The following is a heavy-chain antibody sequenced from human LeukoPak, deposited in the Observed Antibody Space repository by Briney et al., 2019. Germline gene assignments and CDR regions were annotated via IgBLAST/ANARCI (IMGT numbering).Heavy chain of an antibody. D-gene: IGHD3-9*01. CDR3: ARLDPSFDAFSDAFDI. CDR2: IYYSGRT. J-gene: IGHJ3*02. V-gene: IGHV4-59*01. CDR1: GGSITKYY. Sequence: SETLSLTCTVSGGSITKYYWSWIRQPPGKGLEWIGYIYYSGRTHYNPSLKSPVTISVDTSKNQFSLNLSSVTAADTAVYYCARLDPSFDAFSDAFDIWGQGTMVTISS.